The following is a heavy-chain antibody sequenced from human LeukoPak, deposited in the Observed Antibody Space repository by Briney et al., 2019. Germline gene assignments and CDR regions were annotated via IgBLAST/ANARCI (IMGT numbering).Heavy chain of an antibody. CDR3: ARVYCYGSYYFDY. V-gene: IGHV4-31*03. J-gene: IGHJ4*02. D-gene: IGHD5-18*01. Sequence: SETLSLTCTVSGGSISSGGYYWSWIRQHPGKGLEWIGYIYYSGSTFYNPSLKSRVTISVDTSKNQFSLKLSSVTAADTAVYYCARVYCYGSYYFDYWGQGTLVTVSS. CDR2: IYYSGST. CDR1: GGSISSGGYY.